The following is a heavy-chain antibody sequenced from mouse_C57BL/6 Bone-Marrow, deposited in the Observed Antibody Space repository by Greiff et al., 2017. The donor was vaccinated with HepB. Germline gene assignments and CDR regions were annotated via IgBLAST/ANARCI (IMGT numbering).Heavy chain of an antibody. CDR2: IYPRSGNT. CDR1: GYTFTSYG. Sequence: VHLVESGAELARPGASVKLSCKASGYTFTSYGISWVKQRTGQGLEWIGEIYPRSGNTYYNEKFKGKATLTADKSSSTAYMELRSLTSEDSAVYFCAREEGGGFDYWGQGTTLTVSS. J-gene: IGHJ2*01. CDR3: AREEGGGFDY. V-gene: IGHV1-81*01.